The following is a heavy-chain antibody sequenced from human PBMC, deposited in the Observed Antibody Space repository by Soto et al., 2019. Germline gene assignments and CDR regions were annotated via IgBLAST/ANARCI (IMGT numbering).Heavy chain of an antibody. D-gene: IGHD3-9*01. Sequence: ASVKVSCKASGYTFTGYYMHWVRQAPGQGLEWMGWINPNSGGTNYAQKFQGWVTMTRDTSISTAYMELSRLRSDDTAVYYCARGYYDILTGYDYWGQGTLVTVSS. CDR2: INPNSGGT. CDR1: GYTFTGYY. V-gene: IGHV1-2*04. J-gene: IGHJ4*02. CDR3: ARGYYDILTGYDY.